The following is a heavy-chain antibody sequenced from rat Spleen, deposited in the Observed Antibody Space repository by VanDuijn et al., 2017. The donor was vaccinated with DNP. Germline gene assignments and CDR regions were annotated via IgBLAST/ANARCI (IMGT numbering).Heavy chain of an antibody. CDR1: GFTFTYYA. CDR2: ISYDGSRT. Sequence: EVQLVESGGGLVQPGRSLKLSCAASGFTFTYYAMAWVRQAPRKGLEWVATISYDGSRTYYRDSVKGRFTISRDNAKSTLYLQMDSLRSEDTATYYCARHSGPYWYFDFWGPGTMVTVSS. CDR3: ARHSGPYWYFDF. V-gene: IGHV5-7*01. J-gene: IGHJ1*01. D-gene: IGHD1-1*01.